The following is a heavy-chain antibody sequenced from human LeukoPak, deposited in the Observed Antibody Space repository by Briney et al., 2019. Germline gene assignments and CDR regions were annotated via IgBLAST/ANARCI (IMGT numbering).Heavy chain of an antibody. J-gene: IGHJ3*02. CDR1: GGSISSGSYY. Sequence: PSQTLSLTCTVSGGSISSGSYYWSWLRQPAGKGLEWIGRIYTSGSTNYNPSLKSRVTISVDTSKNQFSLKLSSVTAADTAVYYCARVVVITTYAFDIWGQGTMVTVSS. D-gene: IGHD3-22*01. CDR3: ARVVVITTYAFDI. V-gene: IGHV4-61*02. CDR2: IYTSGST.